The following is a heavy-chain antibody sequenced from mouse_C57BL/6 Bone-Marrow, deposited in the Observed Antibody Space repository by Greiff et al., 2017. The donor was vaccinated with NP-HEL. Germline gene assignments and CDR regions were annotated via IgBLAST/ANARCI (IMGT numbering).Heavy chain of an antibody. CDR3: TTITSVVAQYYFDY. CDR2: IDPENGDT. J-gene: IGHJ2*01. D-gene: IGHD1-1*01. V-gene: IGHV14-4*01. CDR1: GFNIKDDY. Sequence: VQLKQSGAELVRPGASVKLSCTASGFNIKDDYMHWVKQRPEQGLEWIGWIDPENGDTEYASKFQGKATITADTSSNTAYLQLSSLTSEDTAVYYCTTITSVVAQYYFDYWDKGTTLTVSS.